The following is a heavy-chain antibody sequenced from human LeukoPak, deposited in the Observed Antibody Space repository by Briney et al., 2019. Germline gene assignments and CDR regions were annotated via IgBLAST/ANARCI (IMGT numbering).Heavy chain of an antibody. D-gene: IGHD2-2*01. CDR2: IIPLFGPA. Sequence: SVKVSCKASGGTFSSSSISWVRQAPGEGLEWMGGIIPLFGPANYAQKFERRLTITTDGSKTTVYMELNSLRADDTAVYYCERGVAPAAVLGNWFDPWGQGTLVTVSS. CDR1: GGTFSSSS. V-gene: IGHV1-69*05. CDR3: ERGVAPAAVLGNWFDP. J-gene: IGHJ5*02.